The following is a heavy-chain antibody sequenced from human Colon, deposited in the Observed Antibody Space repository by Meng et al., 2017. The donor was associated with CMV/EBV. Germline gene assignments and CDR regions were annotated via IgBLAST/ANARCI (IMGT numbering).Heavy chain of an antibody. D-gene: IGHD6-13*01. CDR1: RYTFTANP. J-gene: IGHJ4*02. V-gene: IGHV1-2*02. Sequence: VRLLQSGTEVNTPGASVKFSCKTSRYTFTANPLHWVRQAPGQGLEWMGWIYPQDGGTYFAQKFQGRVTLTRDTSITTAYMELSGLTSDDTAIYYCVRESWYFDFWGEGTLVTVSS. CDR2: IYPQDGGT. CDR3: VRESWYFDF.